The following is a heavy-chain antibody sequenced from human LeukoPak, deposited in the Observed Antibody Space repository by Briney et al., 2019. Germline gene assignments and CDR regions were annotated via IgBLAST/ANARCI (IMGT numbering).Heavy chain of an antibody. D-gene: IGHD3-10*02. J-gene: IGHJ6*04. CDR1: GFTYSSYE. CDR3: AELGITMIGGV. V-gene: IGHV3-48*03. Sequence: GGSLRLSCAASGFTYSSYEMNWVRQAPGKGLEWVSYISSSGSTIYYADSVKGRFTISRDNAKNSLYLQMNSLRAEDTAVYYCAELGITMIGGVWGKGTTATISS. CDR2: ISSSGSTI.